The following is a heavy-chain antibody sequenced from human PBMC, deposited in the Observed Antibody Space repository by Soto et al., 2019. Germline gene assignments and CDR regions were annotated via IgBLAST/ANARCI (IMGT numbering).Heavy chain of an antibody. V-gene: IGHV1-69*01. J-gene: IGHJ6*02. CDR3: ATSVGIAPTGEDGMDV. CDR1: GGTFSSYG. D-gene: IGHD2-8*02. CDR2: IIPILTTP. Sequence: QVPLVQSGAEVKKTGSSVKVSCTASGGTFSSYGFSWVRQAPGQGPEWIGGIIPILTTPNSAQKFQCRVTIVADESTTTVYMELSSLKFEDTAVYYCATSVGIAPTGEDGMDVWGQGTSVTVSS.